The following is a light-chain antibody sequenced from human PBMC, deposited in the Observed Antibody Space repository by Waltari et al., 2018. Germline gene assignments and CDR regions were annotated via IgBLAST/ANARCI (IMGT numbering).Light chain of an antibody. CDR2: DAS. CDR1: QDVRSY. J-gene: IGKJ3*01. Sequence: DIQMTQSPSSLSASVGDRVTITCQASQDVRSYLNWYQQKPGKVPNLLIYDASNLEIGVPPRFSGGGSGRDFTLTISSLQPEDIGTYYCQHYHIFPYSFGPETTVDMK. V-gene: IGKV1-33*01. CDR3: QHYHIFPYS.